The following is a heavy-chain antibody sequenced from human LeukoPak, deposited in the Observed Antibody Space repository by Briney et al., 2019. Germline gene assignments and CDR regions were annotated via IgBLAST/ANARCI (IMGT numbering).Heavy chain of an antibody. Sequence: SETLSLTCTVSGGSISSSSYYWGWIRQPPGKGLEWIGSIYYSGSTYYNPSLKSRVTISVDTSKNQFSLKLSSVTAADTAVYYCARSSGYYYDSSGQDYWGQGTLVTVSS. CDR2: IYYSGST. D-gene: IGHD3-22*01. J-gene: IGHJ4*02. V-gene: IGHV4-39*07. CDR1: GGSISSSSYY. CDR3: ARSSGYYYDSSGQDY.